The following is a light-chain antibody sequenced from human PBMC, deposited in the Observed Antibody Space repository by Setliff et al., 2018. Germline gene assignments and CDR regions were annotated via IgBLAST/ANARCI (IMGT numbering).Light chain of an antibody. CDR2: GVS. J-gene: IGLJ1*01. Sequence: QSVLTQPASVSGPHGQSITISCTGTSSDIGAYNFVFWYQQHPGKAPRLIIHGVSERPSGISDRFSASKSGNTASLIISGPQTEDEADYYCSSYTRDTTLVFGTGTKVTVL. V-gene: IGLV2-14*03. CDR1: SSDIGAYNF. CDR3: SSYTRDTTLV.